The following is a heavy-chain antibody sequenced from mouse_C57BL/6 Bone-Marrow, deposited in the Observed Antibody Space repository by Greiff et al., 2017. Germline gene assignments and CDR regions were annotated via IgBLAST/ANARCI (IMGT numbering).Heavy chain of an antibody. Sequence: EVQVVESGPELVKPGASVKIPCKASGYTFTDYNMDWVKQSHGKSLEWIGDINPNNGGTIYNQKFKGKATLTVDKSSSTAYMELRSLTSEDTAVYYCAREVLRRGYFDVWGTGTTVTVSA. J-gene: IGHJ1*03. D-gene: IGHD1-2*01. CDR2: INPNNGGT. CDR1: GYTFTDYN. V-gene: IGHV1-18*01. CDR3: AREVLRRGYFDV.